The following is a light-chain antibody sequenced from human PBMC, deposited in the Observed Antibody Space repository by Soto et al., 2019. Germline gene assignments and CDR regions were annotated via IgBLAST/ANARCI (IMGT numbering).Light chain of an antibody. J-gene: IGLJ1*01. CDR1: SSNIGAGYD. Sequence: QSVLTQAPSVSGAPGQRVTISCTGSSSNIGAGYDVHWYQQLPGTAPKLLIYGNSNRPSGVPDRFSGSKSGTSASLAITGLQAEDEADYYCQSYDMSLSGSVFETGTKLTVL. V-gene: IGLV1-40*01. CDR2: GNS. CDR3: QSYDMSLSGSV.